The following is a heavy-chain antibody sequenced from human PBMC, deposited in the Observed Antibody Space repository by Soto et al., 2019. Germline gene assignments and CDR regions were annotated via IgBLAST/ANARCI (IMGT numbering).Heavy chain of an antibody. J-gene: IGHJ4*02. CDR2: ISYDGSNK. Sequence: GGSLRLSCAASGFTFSSYAMHWVRQAPGKGLEWVAVISYDGSNKYYADSVKGRFTISRDNSKNTLYLQMNSLRAEDTAVYYCARPRGQDYYDFGFDYWGQGTLVTVAS. D-gene: IGHD3-3*01. CDR1: GFTFSSYA. V-gene: IGHV3-30-3*01. CDR3: ARPRGQDYYDFGFDY.